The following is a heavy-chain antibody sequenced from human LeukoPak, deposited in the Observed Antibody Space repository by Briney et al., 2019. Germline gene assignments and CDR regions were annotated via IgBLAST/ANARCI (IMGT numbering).Heavy chain of an antibody. CDR1: GGSISSYY. V-gene: IGHV4-59*01. D-gene: IGHD3-10*01. CDR2: IYYSGST. Sequence: PSETLSLTCTVSGGSISSYYWSWIRQPPGKGLEWIGYIYYSGSTNYNPSLKSRVTISVDTSKNQFSLKLSSVTAADTAVYYCARASLVWFGEADAFDIWGQGTMVTVSS. CDR3: ARASLVWFGEADAFDI. J-gene: IGHJ3*02.